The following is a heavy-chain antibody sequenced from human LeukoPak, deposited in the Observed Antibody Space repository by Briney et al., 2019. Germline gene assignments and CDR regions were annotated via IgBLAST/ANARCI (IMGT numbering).Heavy chain of an antibody. CDR3: AKGGAAASTTLFDY. J-gene: IGHJ4*02. D-gene: IGHD6-13*01. V-gene: IGHV3-30*02. Sequence: GGSLRLSCAASGFIFTSYGMHWVRQAPGKGLEWVAFIQYDGTNKYYADSVKGRFTISRDNSKNTLYLQMNSLRAEDTAVYYCAKGGAAASTTLFDYWGQGTLVTVSS. CDR1: GFIFTSYG. CDR2: IQYDGTNK.